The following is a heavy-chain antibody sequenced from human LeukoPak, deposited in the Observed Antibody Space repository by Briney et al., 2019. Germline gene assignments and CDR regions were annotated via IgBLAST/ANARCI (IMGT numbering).Heavy chain of an antibody. J-gene: IGHJ4*02. D-gene: IGHD6-13*01. CDR1: GFTFSSYE. Sequence: GGSLRLSCAASGFTFSSYEMNWVRQAPGKGLEWVSYISSSGSTIYYADSVKGRFTISRDNAKNSLYLQMNSLRAEDTAVYYCARDTSSWIVDYWGQGTLVTVSS. CDR3: ARDTSSWIVDY. CDR2: ISSSGSTI. V-gene: IGHV3-48*03.